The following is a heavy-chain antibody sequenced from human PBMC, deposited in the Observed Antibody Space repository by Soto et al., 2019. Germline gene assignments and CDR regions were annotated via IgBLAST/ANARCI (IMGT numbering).Heavy chain of an antibody. D-gene: IGHD6-19*01. CDR1: GFTFSSYA. CDR2: ISGSGGST. V-gene: IGHV3-23*01. CDR3: AKQHGYSSGWYTEWYFDL. J-gene: IGHJ2*01. Sequence: GGSLRLSCAASGFTFSSYAMSWVRQAPGKGLEWVSAISGSGGSTYYADSVKGRFTISRDNSKNTLYLQMNSLRAEDTAVYYCAKQHGYSSGWYTEWYFDLWGRGTLVTVSS.